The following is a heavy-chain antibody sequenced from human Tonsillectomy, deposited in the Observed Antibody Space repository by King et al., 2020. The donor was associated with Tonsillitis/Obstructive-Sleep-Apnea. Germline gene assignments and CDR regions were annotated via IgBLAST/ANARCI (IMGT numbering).Heavy chain of an antibody. V-gene: IGHV3-21*01. CDR3: ARSQVPYGTDHDAFDL. J-gene: IGHJ3*01. CDR1: GFTFSAYN. D-gene: IGHD4-17*01. Sequence: VPLVESGGGLVKPGGSLRLSCAASGFTFSAYNMNWVRPAPGKGLEWVSSLSSSSTYIYYADSLKGRFTLSRDKAKNSLYLQMNRLRAEDTAVYYCARSQVPYGTDHDAFDLWGQGTMVTVSS. CDR2: LSSSSTYI.